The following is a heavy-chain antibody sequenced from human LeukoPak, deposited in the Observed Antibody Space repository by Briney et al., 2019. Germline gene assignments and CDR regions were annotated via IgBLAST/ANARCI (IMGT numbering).Heavy chain of an antibody. Sequence: PSETLSLTCTVSGGSISSYYWSWIRQPPGKGLEWIGYIYYSGSTNYNPSLKSRVTISVDTSKNQFSLKLSSVTAADTAVYYCARDPGYYDSSGDAFDIWGQGTMVTVSS. D-gene: IGHD3-22*01. V-gene: IGHV4-59*01. J-gene: IGHJ3*02. CDR2: IYYSGST. CDR1: GGSISSYY. CDR3: ARDPGYYDSSGDAFDI.